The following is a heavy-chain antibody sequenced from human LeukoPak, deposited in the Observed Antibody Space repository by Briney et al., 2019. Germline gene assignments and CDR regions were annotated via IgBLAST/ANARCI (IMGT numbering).Heavy chain of an antibody. CDR3: AGYVSSGRRDAFDI. CDR1: GFTFSTYS. J-gene: IGHJ3*02. V-gene: IGHV3-21*01. Sequence: IPGGSLRLSCAASGFTFSTYSMNWVRQAPGKGLEWVSSITRSSYIYYADSVKGRFTISRDNAKNSLYLQMNSLRAEDTAVYYCAGYVSSGRRDAFDIWGQGTMVTVSS. D-gene: IGHD3-22*01. CDR2: ITRSSYI.